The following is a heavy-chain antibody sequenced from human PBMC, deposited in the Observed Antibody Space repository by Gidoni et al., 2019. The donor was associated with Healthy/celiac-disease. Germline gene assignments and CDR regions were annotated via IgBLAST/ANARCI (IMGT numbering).Heavy chain of an antibody. D-gene: IGHD7-27*01. V-gene: IGHV1-69*01. J-gene: IGHJ6*02. CDR2: IIPFFGTA. CDR3: ARDHQDNWGSSHYYGMDV. Sequence: QVQLVQSGAEVKKPGSSVKVSCKASGGTFSSYAISWVRPAPGQGLEWMGGIIPFFGTANYAQKFQGRVTITADESTSTAYMELSSLRSEDTAVYYCARDHQDNWGSSHYYGMDVWGQGTTVTVSS. CDR1: GGTFSSYA.